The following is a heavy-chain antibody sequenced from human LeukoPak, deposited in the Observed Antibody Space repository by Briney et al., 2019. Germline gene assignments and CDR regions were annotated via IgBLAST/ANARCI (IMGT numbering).Heavy chain of an antibody. CDR2: INHSGST. CDR1: GGSFSGYY. J-gene: IGHJ4*02. Sequence: SETLSLTCAVYGGSFSGYYWSWIRQPPGKGLEWIGEINHSGSTNYNPSLKSRVTISVDTSKNQFSLKLSSVTAADTVVYYCARSLRGPPDDYWGQGTLVTVSS. V-gene: IGHV4-34*01. CDR3: ARSLRGPPDDY.